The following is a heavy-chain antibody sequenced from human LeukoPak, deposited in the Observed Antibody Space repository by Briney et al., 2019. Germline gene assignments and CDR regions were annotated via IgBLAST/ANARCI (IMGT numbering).Heavy chain of an antibody. CDR3: ARHIPNIVVVVAAIDY. CDR1: GGSISSYY. D-gene: IGHD2-15*01. V-gene: IGHV4-59*08. CDR2: IYYSGST. J-gene: IGHJ4*02. Sequence: SETLSLTCTVSGGSISSYYWSWIRQPPGKGLEWIGYIYYSGSTNYNPSLKSRVTISVDTSKNQFSLKLSSVTAADTAVYYCARHIPNIVVVVAAIDYWDQGTLVTVSS.